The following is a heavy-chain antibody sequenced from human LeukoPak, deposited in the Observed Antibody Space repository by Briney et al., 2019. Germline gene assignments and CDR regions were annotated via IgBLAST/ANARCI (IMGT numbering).Heavy chain of an antibody. CDR1: GFTFSSYD. CDR3: AREVPLITMVRVVLDS. V-gene: IGHV3-13*01. J-gene: IGHJ4*02. CDR2: IGTAGDT. Sequence: GGSLRLSCAASGFTFSSYDMHWVRQATGKGLEWVSGIGTAGDTNYPGSVRGRFTISRDNSKNTLYLQMNSLRAEDTAVYFCAREVPLITMVRVVLDSWGQGTLVTVSS. D-gene: IGHD3-10*01.